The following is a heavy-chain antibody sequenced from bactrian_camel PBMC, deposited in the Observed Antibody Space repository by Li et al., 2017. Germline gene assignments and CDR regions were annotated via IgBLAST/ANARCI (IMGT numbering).Heavy chain of an antibody. J-gene: IGHJ4*01. CDR3: SAEDQAPWDMGWICNYNS. D-gene: IGHD3*01. CDR2: IGRDGST. V-gene: IGHV3S57*01. Sequence: HVQLVESGGGSVQAGGSLRLSCAISGGPYTTYCMGWFRQAPGKEREGVAAIGRDGSTKVAGSVKGRFTLSKDNAKNTLYLRMDNLKPEDTALYTCSAEDQAPWDMGWICNYNSWGQGTQVTVS. CDR1: GGPYTTYC.